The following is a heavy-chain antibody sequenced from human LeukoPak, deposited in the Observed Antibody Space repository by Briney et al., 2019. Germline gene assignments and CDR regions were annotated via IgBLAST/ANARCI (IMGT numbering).Heavy chain of an antibody. CDR3: ARDRLRIVGATRSVTYYYGMDV. V-gene: IGHV3-33*01. CDR1: GFTFSSYG. D-gene: IGHD1-26*01. Sequence: GRSLRLSCAASGFTFSSYGMHWVRQAPGKGLEWVAVIWYDGSNKYYADSVRGRFTISRDNSKNTLYLQMNSLRAEDTAVYYCARDRLRIVGATRSVTYYYGMDVWGQGTTVTVSS. CDR2: IWYDGSNK. J-gene: IGHJ6*02.